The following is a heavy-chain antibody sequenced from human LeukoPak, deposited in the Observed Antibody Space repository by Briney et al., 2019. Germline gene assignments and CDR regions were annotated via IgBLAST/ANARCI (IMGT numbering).Heavy chain of an antibody. V-gene: IGHV1-2*02. Sequence: ASVKVSCKASGYTFTSYYMHWVRQAPGQGLEWMGWINPNSGGTNYAQKFQGRVTMTRDTSISTAYMELRSLRSDDTAVYYCARDLPYSSSWESIDYWGQGTLVTVSS. CDR3: ARDLPYSSSWESIDY. D-gene: IGHD6-13*01. CDR1: GYTFTSYY. CDR2: INPNSGGT. J-gene: IGHJ4*02.